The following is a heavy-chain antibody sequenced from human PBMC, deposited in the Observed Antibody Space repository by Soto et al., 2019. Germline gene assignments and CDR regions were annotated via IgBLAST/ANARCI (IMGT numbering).Heavy chain of an antibody. J-gene: IGHJ4*02. Sequence: PSETLSLTCTVSGGSISSGDYYWSWIRQPPGKGLEWIGYIYYSGSTYYNPSLKSRVTISVDTSKNQFSLKLSSVTAADTAVYYCARWEEYQLLWDYWGQGTLVTVSS. CDR3: ARWEEYQLLWDY. D-gene: IGHD2-2*01. V-gene: IGHV4-30-4*01. CDR2: IYYSGST. CDR1: GGSISSGDYY.